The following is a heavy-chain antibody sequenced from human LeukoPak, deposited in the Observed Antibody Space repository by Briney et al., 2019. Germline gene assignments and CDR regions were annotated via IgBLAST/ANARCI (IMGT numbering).Heavy chain of an antibody. D-gene: IGHD2-2*01. J-gene: IGHJ4*02. CDR1: GLTFSSYE. CDR3: AREGSSVPFDY. Sequence: PGGSLRLSCAASGLTFSSYEMNWVRQAPGKGLEWVSYISSSGSTIYYADSVKGRFTIPRDNAKNSLYLQMNSLRAEDTAVYYCAREGSSVPFDYWGQGTLVTVSS. CDR2: ISSSGSTI. V-gene: IGHV3-48*03.